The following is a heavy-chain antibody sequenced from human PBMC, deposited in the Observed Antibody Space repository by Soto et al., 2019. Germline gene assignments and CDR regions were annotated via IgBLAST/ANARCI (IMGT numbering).Heavy chain of an antibody. CDR2: IYYSGLT. CDR3: ARQNSDSARYYVFDY. V-gene: IGHV4-39*01. D-gene: IGHD3-22*01. Sequence: LSLTCTVSGCSIDRSSNYWAWIRQPPGKGLEWIGSIYYSGLTYYNPSLKSRVTISGGMSKTQFALRLSSVTAADTAVYYCARQNSDSARYYVFDYWGQGTLVTVSS. J-gene: IGHJ4*02. CDR1: GCSIDRSSNY.